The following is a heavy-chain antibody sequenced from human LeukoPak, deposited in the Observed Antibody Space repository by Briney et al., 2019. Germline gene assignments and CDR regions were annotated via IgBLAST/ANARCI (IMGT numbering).Heavy chain of an antibody. CDR2: ISYDGSNK. V-gene: IGHV3-30*18. CDR1: GFTFSSYG. CDR3: AKDLDISAVVAATGAFDI. Sequence: PGGFLRLSCAASGFTFSSYGMHWVRQAPGKGLEWVAVISYDGSNKYYADSVKGRFTISRDNSKNTLYLQMNSLRAEDTAVYYCAKDLDISAVVAATGAFDIWGQGTMVTVSS. J-gene: IGHJ3*02. D-gene: IGHD2-15*01.